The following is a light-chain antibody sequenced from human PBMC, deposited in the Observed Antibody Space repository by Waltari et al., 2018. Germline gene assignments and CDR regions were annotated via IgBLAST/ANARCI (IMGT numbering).Light chain of an antibody. V-gene: IGKV3-20*01. CDR1: QTVRTTY. Sequence: EIVLTKSPGTLSLSPGERATLSCRASQTVRTTYLAWYQQKPGQAPTLLIYGASSRATGIPDRFSGSGSGTDFSLTISSLEPEDFAVYYCQQYDISPLTFGGGTKVEI. CDR3: QQYDISPLT. CDR2: GAS. J-gene: IGKJ4*01.